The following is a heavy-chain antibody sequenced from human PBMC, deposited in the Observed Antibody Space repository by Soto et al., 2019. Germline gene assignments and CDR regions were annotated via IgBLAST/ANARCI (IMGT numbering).Heavy chain of an antibody. CDR2: IKSKTDGGTT. J-gene: IGHJ4*02. D-gene: IGHD6-19*01. V-gene: IGHV3-15*01. CDR3: TTDPSVQSSGWYRLDY. CDR1: GFTFSNAW. Sequence: GGSLRLSCAASGFTFSNAWMSWVRQAPGKGLEWVGRIKSKTDGGTTDYAAPVKGRFTISRDDSKNTLYLQMNSLKTEDTAVYYCTTDPSVQSSGWYRLDYWGQGTLVTVSS.